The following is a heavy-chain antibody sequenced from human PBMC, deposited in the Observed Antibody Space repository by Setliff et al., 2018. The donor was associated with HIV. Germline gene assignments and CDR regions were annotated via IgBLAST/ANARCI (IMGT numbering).Heavy chain of an antibody. Sequence: PGGSLRLSCAASGFTFSSYWMSWVRQAPGKGLEWVANIKQDGSEKYYVDSVKGRFTISRDNAKNSLYLQMNSLRAEDTAVYYCARDLPYYDSSGYYDYWGQGTLVTVSS. CDR1: GFTFSSYW. J-gene: IGHJ4*02. CDR2: IKQDGSEK. CDR3: ARDLPYYDSSGYYDY. V-gene: IGHV3-7*01. D-gene: IGHD3-22*01.